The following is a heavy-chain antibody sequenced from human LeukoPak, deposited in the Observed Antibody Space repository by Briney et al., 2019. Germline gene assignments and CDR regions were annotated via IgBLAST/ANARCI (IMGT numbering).Heavy chain of an antibody. Sequence: ASVKVSCKASGYTFTGYYMHWVRQAPGQGLEWMGWINPNSGGTNYAQKSQGRVTMTRDTSISTAYMELSRLRSDDTAVYYCARDVGPNRDDYYYGMDVWGQGTTVTVSS. CDR1: GYTFTGYY. J-gene: IGHJ6*02. V-gene: IGHV1-2*02. D-gene: IGHD1-26*01. CDR2: INPNSGGT. CDR3: ARDVGPNRDDYYYGMDV.